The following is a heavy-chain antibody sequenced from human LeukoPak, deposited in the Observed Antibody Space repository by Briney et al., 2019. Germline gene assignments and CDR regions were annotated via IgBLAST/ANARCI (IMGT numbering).Heavy chain of an antibody. V-gene: IGHV3-7*01. CDR2: INPDGRDT. CDR3: TSWGDTTAEYFQR. D-gene: IGHD2-21*02. Sequence: GGSLRLSCAASGLTFSNYAMHWVRQAPGKGLEWVAHINPDGRDTYYVDSVKGRFTISRDNAQNSMYLQMNSLRVEDTAVYYCTSWGDTTAEYFQRWGQGTLVTVSS. CDR1: GLTFSNYA. J-gene: IGHJ1*01.